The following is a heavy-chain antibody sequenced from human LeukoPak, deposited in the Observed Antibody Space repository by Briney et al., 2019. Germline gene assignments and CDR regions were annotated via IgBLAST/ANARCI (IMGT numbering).Heavy chain of an antibody. Sequence: PSETLSLTRGVSGGSVISTNWWTWVRQPPGKGLEWIGEVHLDGRTNYNPSLESRLTISVDLSENHVSLKLTSVTAADTAVYYCAREGGFYRPLDYSGQGTLVTVSS. CDR1: GGSVISTNW. CDR3: AREGGFYRPLDY. J-gene: IGHJ4*02. V-gene: IGHV4-4*02. D-gene: IGHD3-3*01. CDR2: VHLDGRT.